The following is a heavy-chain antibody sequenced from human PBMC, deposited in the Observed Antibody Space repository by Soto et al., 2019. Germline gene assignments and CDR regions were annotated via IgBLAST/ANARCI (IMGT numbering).Heavy chain of an antibody. CDR3: AKAVAGTWEFDY. CDR1: GFRFSSYA. D-gene: IGHD6-19*01. J-gene: IGHJ4*02. V-gene: IGHV3-23*01. Sequence: EVQLLESGGGLIRPGGSLRLSCTASGFRFSSYAVNWVRQAPGKGLEWVSSITAGGASTYYADSVKGRITISRDDSRNTLFLQMNTLRAADTAVYYCAKAVAGTWEFDYWGQGALVTVSS. CDR2: ITAGGAST.